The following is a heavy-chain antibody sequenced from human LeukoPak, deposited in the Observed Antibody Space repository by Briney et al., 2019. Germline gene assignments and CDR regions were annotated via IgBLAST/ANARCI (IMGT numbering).Heavy chain of an antibody. CDR3: AKDPRTTSSD. J-gene: IGHJ4*02. D-gene: IGHD1-1*01. V-gene: IGHV3-23*01. CDR2: ISGSGGGT. CDR1: GFTFSSYA. Sequence: GGSLRLSCAASGFTFSSYAMSWVRQAPRQGLEWVAAISGSGGGTYYADSVKGRFTISRDNSKNTLYLQMNSLRAEDTAVYYCAKDPRTTSSDWGQGTLVTVSS.